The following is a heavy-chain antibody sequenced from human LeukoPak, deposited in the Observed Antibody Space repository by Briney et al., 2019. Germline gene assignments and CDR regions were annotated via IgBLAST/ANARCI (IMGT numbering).Heavy chain of an antibody. D-gene: IGHD3-22*01. CDR2: IKEDGSKK. J-gene: IGHJ4*02. Sequence: PGGSLRLSCAASGFTFSVLWVTWVRQAPGEGRGWVANIKEDGSKKNYVDSVKGRFTISRDNAKNSLYLQMTSLRAEDTAMYYCATPLDYHDNSGFHQGGDWGQGTLVTVSS. CDR1: GFTFSVLW. V-gene: IGHV3-7*03. CDR3: ATPLDYHDNSGFHQGGD.